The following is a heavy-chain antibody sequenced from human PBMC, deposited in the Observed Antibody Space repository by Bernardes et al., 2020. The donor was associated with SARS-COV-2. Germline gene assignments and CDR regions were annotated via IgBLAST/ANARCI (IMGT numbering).Heavy chain of an antibody. CDR3: ARVDFSNLYYFDY. V-gene: IGHV3-21*06. J-gene: IGHJ4*02. CDR1: GFTFSSYP. Sequence: LRLSSAASGFTFSSYPMNWVRQAPGKGLEWISSISTSSSYISYSDSVRGRFTISRDNAKNSVSLQMNSLRAEDTAVYYCARVDFSNLYYFDYWGQGTPVTVSS. CDR2: ISTSSSYI. D-gene: IGHD4-4*01.